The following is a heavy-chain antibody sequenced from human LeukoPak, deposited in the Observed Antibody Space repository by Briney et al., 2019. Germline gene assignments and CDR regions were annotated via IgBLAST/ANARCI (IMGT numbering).Heavy chain of an antibody. J-gene: IGHJ6*02. CDR3: ALARSEYHYGMDV. V-gene: IGHV6-1*01. Sequence: SQTLSLTCAISGDSVSSISVAWNWIRQSPSRGLEWLGRTYYRSKWYNEYAVSVKGRINLNPDPSKNQFSLQLNSVTPEDTAVYYCALARSEYHYGMDVWGQGATVTVSS. CDR1: GDSVSSISVA. CDR2: TYYRSKWYN.